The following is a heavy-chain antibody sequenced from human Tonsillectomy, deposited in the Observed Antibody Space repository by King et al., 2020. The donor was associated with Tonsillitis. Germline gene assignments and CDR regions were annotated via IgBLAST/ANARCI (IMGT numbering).Heavy chain of an antibody. D-gene: IGHD3-16*01. Sequence: DVQLVESGGRVVEPGRSLRLSCSASGFTFEKKTMTWFRQAPGKGLEWVAFIRGAPYGGTPDYAASVKGRFTISRDDSKSLVFLQMNNLLAEDTGIYYCSTTSHIFTPSGGVEDSWGPGTVVTVSS. CDR2: IRGAPYGGTP. CDR3: STTSHIFTPSGGVEDS. CDR1: GFTFEKKT. V-gene: IGHV3-49*03. J-gene: IGHJ4*02.